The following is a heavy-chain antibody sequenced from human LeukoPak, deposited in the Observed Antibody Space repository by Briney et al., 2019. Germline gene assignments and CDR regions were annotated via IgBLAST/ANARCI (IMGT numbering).Heavy chain of an antibody. Sequence: SETLSLTCAVSGGSISSGGYSWSWIRQPPGKGLEWIGYIYHSGSTYYNPSLKSRVTISVDRSKNQFSLKLSSVTAADTAVYYCASPSVTNYYDSSGFPFDLWGRGTLVTVSP. CDR3: ASPSVTNYYDSSGFPFDL. J-gene: IGHJ2*01. CDR1: GGSISSGGYS. D-gene: IGHD3-22*01. V-gene: IGHV4-30-2*01. CDR2: IYHSGST.